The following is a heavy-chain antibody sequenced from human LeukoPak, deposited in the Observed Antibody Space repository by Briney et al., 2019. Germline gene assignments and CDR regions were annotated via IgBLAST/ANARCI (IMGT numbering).Heavy chain of an antibody. CDR3: AREMGRYSYGYEGFDY. CDR1: GYSISSGYY. Sequence: SETLSLTCTVSGYSISSGYYWGWIRQPPGKGLEWIGSIYHSGSTYYNPSLKSRVTISVDTSKNQFSLKLSSVTAADTAVYYCAREMGRYSYGYEGFDYWGQGTLVTVSS. V-gene: IGHV4-38-2*02. D-gene: IGHD5-18*01. J-gene: IGHJ4*02. CDR2: IYHSGST.